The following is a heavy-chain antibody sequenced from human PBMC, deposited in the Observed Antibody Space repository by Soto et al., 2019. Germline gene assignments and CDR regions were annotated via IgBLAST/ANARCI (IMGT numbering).Heavy chain of an antibody. CDR2: IYYTGNT. CDR1: GDSINNANYY. Sequence: TVSLTCIVSGDSINNANYYWSWIRQHPGKGLEWIGYIYYTGNTYYNPSLKSRVTISVDTSKNQFSLTLNSVTAADAAVYYCARARYSSSWYLDYWGQGTLVTVSS. J-gene: IGHJ4*02. D-gene: IGHD6-13*01. V-gene: IGHV4-31*03. CDR3: ARARYSSSWYLDY.